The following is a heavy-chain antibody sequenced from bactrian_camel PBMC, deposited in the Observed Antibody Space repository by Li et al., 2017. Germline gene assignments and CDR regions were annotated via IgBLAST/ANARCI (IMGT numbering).Heavy chain of an antibody. D-gene: IGHD7*01. V-gene: IGHV3S40*01. J-gene: IGHJ6*01. CDR1: GFTFGDFY. CDR2: IRDRGRP. CDR3: AARRGACGAEWWLFGY. Sequence: VQLVESGGGLVQPGGSLRLSCAASGFTFGDFYMSWVRQAPGKGLEWVSVIRDRGRPYYADSMQGRFTISQDDAKNTLYLQMNSLKPEDTAMYYCAARRGACGAEWWLFGYRGQGTQVTVS.